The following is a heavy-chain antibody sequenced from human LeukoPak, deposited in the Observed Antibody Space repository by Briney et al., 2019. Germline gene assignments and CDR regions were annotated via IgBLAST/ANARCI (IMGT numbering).Heavy chain of an antibody. V-gene: IGHV3-30*18. CDR2: MSNDGSNQ. CDR3: VKGNSGSYYGAFDI. J-gene: IGHJ3*02. CDR1: GFTFSTYG. D-gene: IGHD1-26*01. Sequence: AGRSLRLSCAASGFTFSTYGMDWVRQAPGKGLEWVAVMSNDGSNQDYVDFVKGRFTISRDNSKNTLYLQMNSLRAEDTAIYYCVKGNSGSYYGAFDIWGQGTMVTVSS.